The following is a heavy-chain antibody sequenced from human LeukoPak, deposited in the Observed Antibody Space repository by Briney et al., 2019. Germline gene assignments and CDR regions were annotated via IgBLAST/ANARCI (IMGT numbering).Heavy chain of an antibody. Sequence: SETLSLTCAVSGGAITINTYYWAWFRQPPGRGLEGIGTFHYSGGTYYNPSFKRRVILSVDTSKNQFSLNLSPVTATDTVVYYCARHVYANKIASWGQGILVTVSS. CDR1: GGAITINTYY. J-gene: IGHJ4*02. D-gene: IGHD2-2*01. CDR3: ARHVYANKIAS. V-gene: IGHV4-39*01. CDR2: FHYSGGT.